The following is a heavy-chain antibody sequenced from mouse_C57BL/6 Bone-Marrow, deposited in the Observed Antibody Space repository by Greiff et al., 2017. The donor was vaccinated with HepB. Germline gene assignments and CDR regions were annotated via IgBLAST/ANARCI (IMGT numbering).Heavy chain of an antibody. D-gene: IGHD1-1*01. J-gene: IGHJ4*01. CDR1: GYTFTGYW. CDR3: AREIPYYYGSSPYAMDY. Sequence: QVQLKESGAELMKPGASVKLSCKATGYTFTGYWIEWVKQRPGHGLEWIGEILPGSGSTNYNEKFKGKATFTADTSSNTAYMQLSSLTTEDSAIYYCAREIPYYYGSSPYAMDYWGQGTSVTVSS. CDR2: ILPGSGST. V-gene: IGHV1-9*01.